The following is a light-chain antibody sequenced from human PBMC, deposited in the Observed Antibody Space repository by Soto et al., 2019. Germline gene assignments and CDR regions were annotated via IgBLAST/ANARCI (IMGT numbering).Light chain of an antibody. Sequence: IVMPQSPATLSVSPGERATLSCRASPSVSSNLAWYQQKPGQAPRLLIYGASTRATGIPARFSGSGSGTEFTLTISSLQAEDCAVYDCQQYNNWPPWTFGQGTKVDIK. J-gene: IGKJ1*01. CDR1: PSVSSN. V-gene: IGKV3-15*01. CDR3: QQYNNWPPWT. CDR2: GAS.